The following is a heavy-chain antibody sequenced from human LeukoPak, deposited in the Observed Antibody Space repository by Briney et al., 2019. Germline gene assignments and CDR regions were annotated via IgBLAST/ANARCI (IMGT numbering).Heavy chain of an antibody. CDR1: GCSISSSSNN. D-gene: IGHD3-10*01. J-gene: IGHJ5*02. Sequence: WGTLSLTCIVSGCSISSSSNNWGRIGPPQGLGLEWIGSIYYSGSTYYNPSLKSRVTISVDTSKNQFSLKLSSVTAADTAVYYCATHRDPLNWFDPWGQGTLVTVSS. V-gene: IGHV4-39*07. CDR3: ATHRDPLNWFDP. CDR2: IYYSGST.